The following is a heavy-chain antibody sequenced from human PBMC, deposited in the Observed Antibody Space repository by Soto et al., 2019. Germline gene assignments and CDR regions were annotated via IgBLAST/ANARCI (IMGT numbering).Heavy chain of an antibody. CDR3: TSGFDSGGWHL. CDR2: IQPSNSDT. CDR1: EYSFTNFW. Sequence: HGESLKISCKGPEYSFTNFWIGWVRQMPGRGLEWMGIIQPSNSDTRYSPSLQSAVIISADKSISTAYLQWNSLAASDTAMYYCTSGFDSGGWHLWGQGTLVTVS. D-gene: IGHD2-15*01. V-gene: IGHV5-51*01. J-gene: IGHJ1*01.